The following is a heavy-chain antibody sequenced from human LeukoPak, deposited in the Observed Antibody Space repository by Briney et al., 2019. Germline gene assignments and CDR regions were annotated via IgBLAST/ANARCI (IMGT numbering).Heavy chain of an antibody. J-gene: IGHJ3*02. CDR3: ARDSPYYSDSSGYLSAFDI. CDR2: ISTSGST. D-gene: IGHD3-22*01. CDR1: GGSISSYY. V-gene: IGHV4-4*07. Sequence: ASETLSLTCTVSGGSISSYYWSWIRQPAGKGLEWIGRISTSGSTNYNPSLKSRVTMSVDTSNNQFSLKLSSVTAADTAVYYCARDSPYYSDSSGYLSAFDIWGQGTMVTVSS.